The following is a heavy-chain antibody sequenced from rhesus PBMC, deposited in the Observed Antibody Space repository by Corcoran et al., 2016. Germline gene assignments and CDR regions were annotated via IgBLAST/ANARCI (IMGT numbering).Heavy chain of an antibody. CDR1: GFTFGSYA. CDR3: ARTGHSGSDDWYFDL. CDR2: IIPLVGIT. V-gene: IGHV1-198*02. J-gene: IGHJ2*01. Sequence: QVQLVQSGAEVKKPGASVKVSCKASGFTFGSYAISWVRQAPGQGLEWMGVIIPLVGITNDAGKFQARVTITADTSTRTAYMELSSLRSEDTAVYYCARTGHSGSDDWYFDLWGPGTPITISS. D-gene: IGHD6-25*01.